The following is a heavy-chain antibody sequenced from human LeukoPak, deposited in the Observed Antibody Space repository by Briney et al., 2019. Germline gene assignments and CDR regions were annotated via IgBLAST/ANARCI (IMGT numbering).Heavy chain of an antibody. J-gene: IGHJ6*02. D-gene: IGHD3-10*01. CDR2: ISAYNGNT. CDR3: ARDGFGSGSYYYYYGMDV. Sequence: GASVKVSCKASGYTFTSYGISWVRQAPGQGLEWMGWISAYNGNTNYAQKLQGRVTMTTDTSTSTAYMELRSLRSDDTAVYYCARDGFGSGSYYYYYGMDVWGQGTTVTVSS. CDR1: GYTFTSYG. V-gene: IGHV1-18*01.